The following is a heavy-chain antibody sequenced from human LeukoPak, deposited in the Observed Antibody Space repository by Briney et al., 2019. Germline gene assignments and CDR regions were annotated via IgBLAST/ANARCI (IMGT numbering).Heavy chain of an antibody. D-gene: IGHD1-26*01. CDR3: ARDLIVGATSADAFDI. CDR2: IYTSGST. CDR1: GGSISSYY. V-gene: IGHV4-4*07. J-gene: IGHJ3*02. Sequence: SETLSLTCTVSGGSISSYYWSWIRQPAGKGLEWIGRIYTSGSTNYNPSLKSRVTMSVDTSKNQFSLKLSSVTAADTAVYYCARDLIVGATSADAFDIWGQGTMVTVSS.